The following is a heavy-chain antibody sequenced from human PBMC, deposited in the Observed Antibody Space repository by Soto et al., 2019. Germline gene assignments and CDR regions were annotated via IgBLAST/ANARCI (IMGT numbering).Heavy chain of an antibody. Sequence: GGSLRLSCAASGFTFSSYSMNWVRQAPGKGLEWVSYISSSSSTIYYADSVKGRFTISRDNAKTSLYLQMNSLRAEDTAVYYVLGYCSSTSCYRTTKDYCLDVWGNRPTVT. D-gene: IGHD2-2*01. CDR2: ISSSSSTI. J-gene: IGHJ6*03. V-gene: IGHV3-48*01. CDR3: LGYCSSTSCYRTTKDYCLDV. CDR1: GFTFSSYS.